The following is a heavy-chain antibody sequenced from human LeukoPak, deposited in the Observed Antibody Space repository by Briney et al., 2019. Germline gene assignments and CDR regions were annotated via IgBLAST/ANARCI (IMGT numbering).Heavy chain of an antibody. D-gene: IGHD1-7*01. CDR3: ARGAKQRELRGWFDP. CDR2: IYYSGST. Sequence: SETLSLTCTVSGGSISSYYWSWIRQPPGKGLEWIGYIYYSGSTNYNPSLKSRVTISVDTSKNQFSLKLSSVTAADTAVYHCARGAKQRELRGWFDPWGQGTLVTVSS. V-gene: IGHV4-59*01. J-gene: IGHJ5*02. CDR1: GGSISSYY.